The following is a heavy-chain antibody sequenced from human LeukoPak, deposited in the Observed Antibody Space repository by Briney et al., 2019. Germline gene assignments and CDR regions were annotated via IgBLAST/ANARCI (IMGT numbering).Heavy chain of an antibody. Sequence: GGSLRLSCAASGFTFDDYGMSWVRQAPGKGLEWVSGINWNGGSTGYADSVKGRLTISRDNAKNSLYLQMNSLRAEDTALYYCARALPYYGSGSYRSIYFDYWGQGTLVTVSS. D-gene: IGHD3-10*01. CDR3: ARALPYYGSGSYRSIYFDY. J-gene: IGHJ4*02. CDR2: INWNGGST. CDR1: GFTFDDYG. V-gene: IGHV3-20*04.